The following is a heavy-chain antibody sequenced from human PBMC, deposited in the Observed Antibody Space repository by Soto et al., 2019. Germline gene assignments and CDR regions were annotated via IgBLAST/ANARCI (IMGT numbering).Heavy chain of an antibody. CDR2: ISYDGSNK. CDR3: ARDVLGSQEIVGATGVVY. CDR1: GFTFTTYT. D-gene: IGHD1-26*01. V-gene: IGHV3-30-3*01. J-gene: IGHJ4*02. Sequence: QVQLVESGGGVVQPGRSLRLSCAASGFTFTTYTMHWVRQAPGKGLEWVAVISYDGSNKYYADSVKGRFTISRDNSKNTLYVQMNSLRAEDTAVYYCARDVLGSQEIVGATGVVYWGQGTLVTVSS.